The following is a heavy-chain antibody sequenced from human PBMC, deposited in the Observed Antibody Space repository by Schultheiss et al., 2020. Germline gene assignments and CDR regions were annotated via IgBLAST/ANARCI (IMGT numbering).Heavy chain of an antibody. V-gene: IGHV3-15*08. CDR3: ANPAVAGAGGDY. Sequence: GGSLRLSCAAFGFTFSNAWMSWVRQAPGKGLEWVGFIRSKAYGGATEYAASVKGRFTISRDNSKNTLYLQMNSLRAEDSALYYCANPAVAGAGGDYWGQGTLVTVSS. J-gene: IGHJ4*02. D-gene: IGHD6-19*01. CDR1: GFTFSNAW. CDR2: IRSKAYGGAT.